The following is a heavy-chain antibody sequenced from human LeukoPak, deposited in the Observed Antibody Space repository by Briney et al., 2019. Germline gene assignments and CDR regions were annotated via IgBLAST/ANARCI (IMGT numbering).Heavy chain of an antibody. V-gene: IGHV3-53*04. CDR1: GFTVSTNY. CDR2: IYSAGNT. D-gene: IGHD2-8*01. CDR3: ARKYIRTSCLPEDSSYIGMDG. Sequence: GGSLRLSCSASGFTVSTNYMSWVRQAPEKGLEWVSAIYSAGNTYYADSVKGRFTISRHNSKNELYLQMNSLKTEDTAVYYCARKYIRTSCLPEDSSYIGMDGKGQGATVT. J-gene: IGHJ6*02.